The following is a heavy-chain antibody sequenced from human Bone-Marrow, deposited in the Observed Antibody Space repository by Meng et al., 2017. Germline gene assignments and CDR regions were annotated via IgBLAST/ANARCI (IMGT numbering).Heavy chain of an antibody. CDR3: ARGPTTMAHDFDY. CDR2: INHSGST. CDR1: GGSFSDYD. V-gene: IGHV4-34*01. D-gene: IGHD4-11*01. J-gene: IGHJ4*02. Sequence: VQLKQWGAGLLKPSETLSLTCGVSGGSFSDYDWSWIRQPPGKGLEWIGEINHSGSTNYNPSLESRATISVDTSQNNLSLRLSSVTAADSAVYYCARGPTTMAHDFDYWGQGTLVTVSS.